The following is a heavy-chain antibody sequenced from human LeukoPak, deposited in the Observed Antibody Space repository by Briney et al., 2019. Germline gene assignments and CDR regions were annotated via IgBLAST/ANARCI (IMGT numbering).Heavy chain of an antibody. CDR1: GFAFKTYA. CDR2: ISYDRVVK. Sequence: GGSLRLSCAASGFAFKTYAIHWVRQTPGKGLEWVTFISYDRVVKYYADSVKGRLIISRDNSKNTVNLHMSSLRPEDTAVYYCARDLSTHYSIDFWGPGTLVSVSS. CDR3: ARDLSTHYSIDF. J-gene: IGHJ4*02. D-gene: IGHD2-15*01. V-gene: IGHV3-30-3*01.